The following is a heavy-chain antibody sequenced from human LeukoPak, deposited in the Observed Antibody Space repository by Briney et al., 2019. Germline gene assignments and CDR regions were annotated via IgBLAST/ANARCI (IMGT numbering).Heavy chain of an antibody. CDR3: ARESPHSLSVVTGGYYYYMDV. CDR2: IYYSGST. J-gene: IGHJ6*03. V-gene: IGHV4-59*11. Sequence: SQTLSLTCPVSTPSITSLYWSWVRQPHGNLREWVGYIYYSGSTNYNPYPNRRVTLAVDTSRAQFALNRSSVAAADAAVYYSARESPHSLSVVTGGYYYYMDVWGKGTMVTISS. D-gene: IGHD2-21*02. CDR1: TPSITSLY.